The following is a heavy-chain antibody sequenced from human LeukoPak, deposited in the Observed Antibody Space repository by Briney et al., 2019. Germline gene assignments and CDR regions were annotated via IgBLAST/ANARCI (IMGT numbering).Heavy chain of an antibody. CDR3: ARNSGSGLDH. V-gene: IGHV1-46*01. CDR1: GYTFTAXY. J-gene: IGHJ4*02. Sequence: GASVKVSCKASGYTFTAXYIQWVRQAPGQGXXXMGLIDPXXXXXXXXXXXXXXXXXTXXXSTSTXXMXLTSLTSEDTAVYYCARNSGSGLDHWGQGTLVTVSS. D-gene: IGHD1-26*01. CDR2: IDPXXXXX.